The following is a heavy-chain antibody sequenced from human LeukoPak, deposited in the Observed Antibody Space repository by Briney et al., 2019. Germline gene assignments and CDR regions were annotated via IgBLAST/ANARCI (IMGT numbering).Heavy chain of an antibody. J-gene: IGHJ6*02. CDR1: GFTFSDYY. CDR2: ISSSGSTI. V-gene: IGHV3-11*01. Sequence: GGSLRLSCAASGFTFSDYYMSWIRQAPGKGLEWVSYISSSGSTIYYADSVKGRFTISRDNAKNSLYLQMNSLRAEDMAVYYCARAQLLFGNYYYYGMDVWGQGTTVTVSS. CDR3: ARAQLLFGNYYYYGMDV. D-gene: IGHD2-2*01.